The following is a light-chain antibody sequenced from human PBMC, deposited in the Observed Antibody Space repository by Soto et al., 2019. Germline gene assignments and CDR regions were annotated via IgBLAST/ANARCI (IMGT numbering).Light chain of an antibody. CDR2: DTS. J-gene: IGKJ4*01. V-gene: IGKV3-11*01. CDR3: QQRSHWPLT. CDR1: QSVSSS. Sequence: IVLTQSPATLSFSLGDRATLSCRASQSVSSSLGWYQQKPGQAPRLLIYDTSNRDTGIPARFIGSGSGTDFTLTISILEPEYIALYYCQQRSHWPLTFGGGTKVEIK.